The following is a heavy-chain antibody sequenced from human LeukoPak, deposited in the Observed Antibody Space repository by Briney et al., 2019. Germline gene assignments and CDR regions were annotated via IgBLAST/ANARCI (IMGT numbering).Heavy chain of an antibody. CDR2: ISGSGGST. CDR1: GFTFSSYA. CDR3: AKATTGDYPFDY. J-gene: IGHJ4*02. Sequence: GGSLRLSCAASGFTFSSYAMSWVRQAPGKGLEWVSAISGSGGSTYYADSVKSRLTISRDNSKNTLYLQMNSLRAEDTAVYYCAKATTGDYPFDYWGQGTLVTVSS. D-gene: IGHD4-17*01. V-gene: IGHV3-23*01.